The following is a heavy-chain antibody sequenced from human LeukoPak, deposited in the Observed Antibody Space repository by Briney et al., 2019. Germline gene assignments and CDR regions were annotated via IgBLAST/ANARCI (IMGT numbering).Heavy chain of an antibody. CDR2: INHSGST. Sequence: SETLSLTFAVYGGSFSGYYWSWIRQPPGKGLEWIGEINHSGSTNYNPSLKSRVTISVDTSKNQFSLKLSSVTAADTAVYYCARSDVGGTGRWGQGTLVTVSS. CDR1: GGSFSGYY. V-gene: IGHV4-34*01. J-gene: IGHJ4*02. D-gene: IGHD3-16*01. CDR3: ARSDVGGTGR.